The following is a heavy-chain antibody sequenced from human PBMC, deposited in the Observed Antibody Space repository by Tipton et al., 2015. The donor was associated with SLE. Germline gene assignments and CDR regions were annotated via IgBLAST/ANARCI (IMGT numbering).Heavy chain of an antibody. CDR2: IYYSGST. Sequence: TLSLTCTVSGVSISSSSYYWGWIRQPPGKGLEWIGSIYYSGSTYYNPSLKRRVTISVDTSKNQFSLKLSSVTAADTAVYYCASWVTGTAAGTWDYWGQGTLVTVSS. D-gene: IGHD6-13*01. V-gene: IGHV4-39*07. J-gene: IGHJ4*02. CDR3: ASWVTGTAAGTWDY. CDR1: GVSISSSSYY.